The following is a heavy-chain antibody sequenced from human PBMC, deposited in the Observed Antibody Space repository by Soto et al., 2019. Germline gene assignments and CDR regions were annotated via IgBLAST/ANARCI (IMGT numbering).Heavy chain of an antibody. CDR3: ARDRGVRGALDY. D-gene: IGHD3-10*01. V-gene: IGHV4-61*01. CDR1: GGSVSSGSYY. CDR2: IYYSGST. Sequence: PSETLSLTCTVSGGSVSSGSYYWSWILQPPGKGLEWIGYIYYSGSTNYNPSLKSRVTISVDTSKNQFSLKLSSVTAADTAVYYCARDRGVRGALDYWGQGTLVTVSS. J-gene: IGHJ4*02.